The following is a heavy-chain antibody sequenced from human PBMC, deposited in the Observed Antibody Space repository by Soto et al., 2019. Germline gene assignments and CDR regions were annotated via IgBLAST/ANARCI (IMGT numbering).Heavy chain of an antibody. CDR1: GYTFTSYY. CDR2: INPSGGST. D-gene: IGHD4-17*01. V-gene: IGHV1-46*01. J-gene: IGHJ3*02. Sequence: ASVNVSFKASGYTFTSYYMHWVRQAPGQGLEWMGIINPSGGSTSYAQKFQGRVTMTRDTSTSTVYMELSSLRSEDTAVYYCARDRPLLTTVTTGDAFDIWGQGTMVTVSS. CDR3: ARDRPLLTTVTTGDAFDI.